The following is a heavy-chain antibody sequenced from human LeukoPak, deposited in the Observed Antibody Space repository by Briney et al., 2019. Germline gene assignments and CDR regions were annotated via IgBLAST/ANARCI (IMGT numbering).Heavy chain of an antibody. D-gene: IGHD3-9*01. CDR2: ISSSSSTI. V-gene: IGHV3-48*04. J-gene: IGHJ6*03. Sequence: GGSLRLSCAASGFTFSTYSMHWVRQAPGKGLEWVSYISSSSSTIYYADSVKGRFTISRDNAKNSLYLQMNSLRAEDTAVYYCARALLYYDILTGYQYYYYYMDVWGKGTTVTVSS. CDR1: GFTFSTYS. CDR3: ARALLYYDILTGYQYYYYYMDV.